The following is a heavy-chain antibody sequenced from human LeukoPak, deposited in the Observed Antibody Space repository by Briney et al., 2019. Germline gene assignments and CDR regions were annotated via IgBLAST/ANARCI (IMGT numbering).Heavy chain of an antibody. CDR2: ISSSSSYI. V-gene: IGHV3-21*03. Sequence: GGSLRLSCAASGFTFSSYSMNWVRQAPGKGLEWVSSISSSSSYIYYADSVKGRFTISRDNAKNSLYLQMNSLKTEDTAVYYCTTFSFPVRVNYFDYWGQGTLVTVSS. J-gene: IGHJ4*02. D-gene: IGHD3-10*01. CDR1: GFTFSSYS. CDR3: TTFSFPVRVNYFDY.